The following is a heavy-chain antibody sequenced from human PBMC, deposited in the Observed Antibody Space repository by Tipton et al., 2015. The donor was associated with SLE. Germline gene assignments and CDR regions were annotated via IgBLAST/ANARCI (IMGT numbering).Heavy chain of an antibody. CDR3: ARRTDRSFDY. Sequence: SLRLSCAASGFTFSSYSMTWVRQAPGKGLEWVSSISSSSSYIYYADSVKGRFTISRDNAKNSLYLQMNSLRAEDTAVYYCARRTDRSFDYWGQGTLVTVSS. CDR2: ISSSSSYI. V-gene: IGHV3-21*01. J-gene: IGHJ4*02. CDR1: GFTFSSYS.